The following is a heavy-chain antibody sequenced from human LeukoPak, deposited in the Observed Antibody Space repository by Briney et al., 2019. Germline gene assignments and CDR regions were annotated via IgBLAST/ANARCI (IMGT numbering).Heavy chain of an antibody. CDR1: GYTFTGYY. D-gene: IGHD6-13*01. V-gene: IGHV1-2*02. Sequence: ASVKVSCKASGYTFTGYYMHWVRQAPGQGLEWMGWINPNSGGTNYAQKFQGRVTMTRDTSTSTAYMELSRLRSDDTAVYYCARDSGYEQQLTDWGQGTLVTVSS. CDR2: INPNSGGT. J-gene: IGHJ4*02. CDR3: ARDSGYEQQLTD.